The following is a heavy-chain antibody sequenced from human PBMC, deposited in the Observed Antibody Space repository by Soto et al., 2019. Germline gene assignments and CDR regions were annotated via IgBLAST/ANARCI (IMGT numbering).Heavy chain of an antibody. Sequence: QVQLVQSGAEAKKPGSSVRVSCKTSGGSFTNSTINWVRQAPGQGLEWMGRIIPKFGTANSAQKFQGRVTISAAESTTTASLEVSNLRSEDTAVYSGARTLGTVLWFRGYFQHWGQGTLLTVSS. V-gene: IGHV1-69*18. CDR2: IIPKFGTA. CDR1: GGSFTNST. J-gene: IGHJ1*01. CDR3: ARTLGTVLWFRGYFQH. D-gene: IGHD5-18*01.